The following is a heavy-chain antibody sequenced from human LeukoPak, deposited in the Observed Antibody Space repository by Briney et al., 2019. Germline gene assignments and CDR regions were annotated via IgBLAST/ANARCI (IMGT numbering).Heavy chain of an antibody. J-gene: IGHJ6*02. D-gene: IGHD3-3*01. CDR2: IGTAGDT. CDR1: GFTFDDYA. CDR3: ARGDFWSARDYYYGMDV. V-gene: IGHV3-13*01. Sequence: PGRSLRLSCAASGFTFDDYAMHWVRQATGKGLEWVSAIGTAGDTYYPGSVKGRFTISRENAKNSLYLQMNSLRAEDTAVYYCARGDFWSARDYYYGMDVWGQGTTVTVSS.